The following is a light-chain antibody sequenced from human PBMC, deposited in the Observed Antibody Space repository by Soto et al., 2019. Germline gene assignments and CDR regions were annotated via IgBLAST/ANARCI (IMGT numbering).Light chain of an antibody. V-gene: IGLV1-44*01. CDR3: AAWDDSLTGPV. CDR2: NSN. CDR1: RSDIGSNF. J-gene: IGLJ1*01. Sequence: QSVLSQPPSASGTPGQTVIISCSGSRSDIGSNFVNWYQPLPGTAPKLLIYNSNQRPSGVPDRCSGSKSGTSASLAISGLQAEDEADYYCAAWDDSLTGPVFGTGTKVTVL.